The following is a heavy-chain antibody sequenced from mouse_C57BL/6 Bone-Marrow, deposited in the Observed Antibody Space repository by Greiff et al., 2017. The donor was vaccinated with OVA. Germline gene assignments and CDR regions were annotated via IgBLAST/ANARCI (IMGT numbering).Heavy chain of an antibody. CDR2: IYPGDGDT. Sequence: VQLQQSGPELVKPGASVKISCKASGYAFSSSWMNWVKQRPGKGLEWIGRIYPGDGDTNYNGKFKGKATLTADKSSSTAYMQLSSLTSEDSAVYFCARSRYLYAMDYWGQGTSVTVSS. CDR3: ARSRYLYAMDY. CDR1: GYAFSSSW. D-gene: IGHD2-14*01. J-gene: IGHJ4*01. V-gene: IGHV1-82*01.